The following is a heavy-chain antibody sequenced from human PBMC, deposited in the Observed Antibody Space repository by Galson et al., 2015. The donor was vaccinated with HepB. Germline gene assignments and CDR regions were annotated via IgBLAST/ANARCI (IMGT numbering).Heavy chain of an antibody. CDR1: GGSFSGYY. CDR2: INHSGST. CDR3: ARAPEYYDILTGCRDRFDP. V-gene: IGHV4-34*01. D-gene: IGHD3-9*01. J-gene: IGHJ5*02. Sequence: SETLSLTCAVYGGSFSGYYWSWIRQPPGKGLEWIGEINHSGSTNYNPSLKSRVTISVDTSKNQFSLKLSSVTAADTAVYYCARAPEYYDILTGCRDRFDPWGQGTLVTVSS.